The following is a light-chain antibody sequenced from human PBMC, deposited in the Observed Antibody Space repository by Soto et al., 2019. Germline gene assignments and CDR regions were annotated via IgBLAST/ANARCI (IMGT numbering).Light chain of an antibody. CDR2: GAS. V-gene: IGKV3-15*01. J-gene: IGKJ5*01. CDR1: QSVSGN. Sequence: EIVMTQSPATLSVSPGERATLSCRASQSVSGNLAWYQQKPGQAPRLLIYGASTRATAIPARFSGSGSGTEFTLTISSLQSEDCAGYYCQQYNNWPPITFGQGTRLEIK. CDR3: QQYNNWPPIT.